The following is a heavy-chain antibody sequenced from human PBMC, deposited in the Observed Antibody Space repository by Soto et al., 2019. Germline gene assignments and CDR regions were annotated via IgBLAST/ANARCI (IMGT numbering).Heavy chain of an antibody. CDR1: GNTYSTYY. CDR3: ARNSEHFDS. V-gene: IGHV1-46*01. J-gene: IGHJ4*02. D-gene: IGHD6-13*01. CDR2: INPNAGTT. Sequence: ASVKVSCKASGNTYSTYYMHLLRQAPGQGPVWMGVINPNAGTTTYAQKFQGRVTMTRDTSTSTVDMELNSLRAEDTAVYYCARNSEHFDSWGQGVLVTVSS.